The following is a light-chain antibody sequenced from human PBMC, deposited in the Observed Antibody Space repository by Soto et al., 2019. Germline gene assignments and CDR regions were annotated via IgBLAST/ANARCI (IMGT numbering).Light chain of an antibody. CDR1: QNVFSSSNNKNY. CDR3: QKSYASPLT. Sequence: DIVMTQSPDSLAVSLGERATINCKSSQNVFSSSNNKNYLAWYQQKPRQPPKLLIYWASTRQSGVPDRFSGIEAGTDFTLSSSSLHAEDVAIYYCQKSYASPLTFGPGTTVEIK. J-gene: IGKJ3*01. CDR2: WAS. V-gene: IGKV4-1*01.